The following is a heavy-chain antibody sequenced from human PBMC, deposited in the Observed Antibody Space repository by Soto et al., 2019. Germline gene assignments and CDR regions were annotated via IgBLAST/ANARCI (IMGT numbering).Heavy chain of an antibody. Sequence: GGSLRLSCETSGFTFASASMSWVRQAPGKGLEWVSSVTPSGDATYSADSVKGRFTISRDNSKNTLYLQMNSLRVEDTAVYYCAKLTTSWGQGTLVTVSS. V-gene: IGHV3-23*01. CDR1: GFTFASAS. CDR3: AKLTTS. CDR2: VTPSGDAT. J-gene: IGHJ5*02.